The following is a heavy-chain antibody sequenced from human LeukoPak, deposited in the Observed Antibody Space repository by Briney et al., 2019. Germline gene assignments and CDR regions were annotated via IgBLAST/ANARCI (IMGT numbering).Heavy chain of an antibody. D-gene: IGHD3-10*01. CDR3: AKGVYGSGSYREYFEQ. V-gene: IGHV3-23*01. Sequence: GGSLRPSCTASGFTFNNYAMSWVRQAPGKGLEWVSASSASGDSPYYADSVKGRFTISRDNSKNTLDLQMNSLRVEDTAVYYCAKGVYGSGSYREYFEQWGQGTLVTVSS. CDR1: GFTFNNYA. J-gene: IGHJ1*01. CDR2: SSASGDSP.